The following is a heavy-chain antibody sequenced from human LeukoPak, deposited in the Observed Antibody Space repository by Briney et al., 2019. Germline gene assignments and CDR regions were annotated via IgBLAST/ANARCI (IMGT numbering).Heavy chain of an antibody. D-gene: IGHD3-9*01. CDR1: GFTFSSYG. J-gene: IGHJ4*02. CDR2: IWYDGNNK. Sequence: PGRSLRLSCAASGFTFSSYGMHWVPQAPGQGREWVAVIWYDGNNKYYADSVKGRFTISRDNSKNTLYLQMNSLRAEDTAVYYCARSTSSEYDIYHFDYWGQGTLVTVSS. V-gene: IGHV3-33*01. CDR3: ARSTSSEYDIYHFDY.